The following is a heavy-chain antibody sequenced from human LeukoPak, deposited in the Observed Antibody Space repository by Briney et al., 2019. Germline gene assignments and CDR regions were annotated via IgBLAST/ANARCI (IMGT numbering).Heavy chain of an antibody. V-gene: IGHV1-18*01. CDR1: GCTFTSYG. D-gene: IGHD1-26*01. CDR3: ARDKRDSGSHGFDY. CDR2: ISAYNGNT. J-gene: IGHJ4*02. Sequence: ASVKVSCKASGCTFTSYGISWVRQAPGQGLEWMGWISAYNGNTNYAQKLQGRVTMTTDTSTSTAYMELRSLRSDDTAVYYCARDKRDSGSHGFDYWGQGTLVTVSS.